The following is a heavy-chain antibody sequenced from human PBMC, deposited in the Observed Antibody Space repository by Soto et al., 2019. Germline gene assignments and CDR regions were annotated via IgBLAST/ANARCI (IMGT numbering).Heavy chain of an antibody. V-gene: IGHV3-48*01. D-gene: IGHD1-7*01. CDR3: ARETGITGTLWNYYYYYMDV. Sequence: GGSLRLSCAASGFTFSSYSMNWVRQAPGKGLEWVSYISSSSSTIYYADCGKGRFTISRDTAKNSLYLQMNSLRAEDTAVYYCARETGITGTLWNYYYYYMDVWGKGTTVTVSS. J-gene: IGHJ6*03. CDR2: ISSSSSTI. CDR1: GFTFSSYS.